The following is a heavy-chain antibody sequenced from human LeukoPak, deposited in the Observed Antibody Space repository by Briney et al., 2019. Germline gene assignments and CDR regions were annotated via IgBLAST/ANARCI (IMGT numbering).Heavy chain of an antibody. CDR1: GYTLTELS. CDR3: ATVTTRATIADYYGSGSYYPTYYYYYGMDV. CDR2: FDPEDGGT. Sequence: ASVKVSCKVSGYTLTELSMHWVRQAPGKGLEWMGGFDPEDGGTIYAQKFQGRVTMTEDTSTDTAYMELSSLRSEDTAVYYCATVTTRATIADYYGSGSYYPTYYYYYGMDVWGQGTTVTVSS. D-gene: IGHD3-10*01. V-gene: IGHV1-24*01. J-gene: IGHJ6*02.